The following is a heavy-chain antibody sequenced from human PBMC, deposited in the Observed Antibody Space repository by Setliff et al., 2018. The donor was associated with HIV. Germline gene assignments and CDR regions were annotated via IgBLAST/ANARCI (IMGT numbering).Heavy chain of an antibody. CDR1: GGSISSTNYY. CDR2: IYYSGTT. V-gene: IGHV4-39*07. D-gene: IGHD6-13*01. CDR3: ARGSHGTSWTDY. Sequence: PSETLSLTCTVSGGSISSTNYYWNWIRQTPGKGLEWIGSIYYSGTTYYNPSLKSRVTMSVDTSTSRLSLKVHSVTAADTAMYYCARGSHGTSWTDYWGQGTLVTVSS. J-gene: IGHJ4*02.